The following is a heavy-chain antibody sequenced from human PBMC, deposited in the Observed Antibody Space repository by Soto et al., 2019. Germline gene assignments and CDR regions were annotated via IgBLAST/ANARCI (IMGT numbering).Heavy chain of an antibody. V-gene: IGHV3-30*18. J-gene: IGHJ4*02. CDR3: AKEVVRGVYYFDY. Sequence: PGGSLRLSCAASGFTFSSYGMHWVRQAPGKGLEWVAVISYDGSNKYYADSVKGRFTISRDNSKNTLYLQMNSLRAEDTAVYYCAKEVVRGVYYFDYWGQGTLVTVSS. CDR1: GFTFSSYG. CDR2: ISYDGSNK. D-gene: IGHD3-10*01.